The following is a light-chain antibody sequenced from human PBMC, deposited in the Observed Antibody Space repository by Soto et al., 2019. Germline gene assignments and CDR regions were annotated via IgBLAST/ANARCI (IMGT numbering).Light chain of an antibody. Sequence: DIQMTQSPSSLSASVGDRVTITCRASQTILTYLNWYQQKPGKAPKLLIYAASSLQSGVPSRFSGGGSATDFTLTISSLQPEDFATYYCQQSFSTTWTFGHGTTVEIK. J-gene: IGKJ1*01. CDR1: QTILTY. CDR2: AAS. V-gene: IGKV1-39*01. CDR3: QQSFSTTWT.